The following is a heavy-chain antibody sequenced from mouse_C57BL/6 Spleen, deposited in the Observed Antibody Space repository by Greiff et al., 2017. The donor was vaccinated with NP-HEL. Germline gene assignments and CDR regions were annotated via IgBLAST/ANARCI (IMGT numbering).Heavy chain of an antibody. D-gene: IGHD2-1*01. CDR1: GYTFTSYW. CDR2: IDPNSGGT. Sequence: QVQLQQSGAELVKPGASVKLSCKASGYTFTSYWMHWVKQRPGRGLEWIGRIDPNSGGTKYNEKFKSKATLTVDKPSSTAYMQLSSLTSEDSAVYYCAGTQEVYYGNCEDAMDYWGQGTSVTVSS. CDR3: AGTQEVYYGNCEDAMDY. J-gene: IGHJ4*01. V-gene: IGHV1-72*01.